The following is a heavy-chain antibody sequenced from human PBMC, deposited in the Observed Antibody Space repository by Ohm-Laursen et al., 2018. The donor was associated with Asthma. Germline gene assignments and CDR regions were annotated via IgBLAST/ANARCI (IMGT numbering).Heavy chain of an antibody. CDR3: ATKGHCSSTSCYENYYYYGMDV. Sequence: GASVKVSCKASGYTFTSYYMHWVRQAPGQGLEWMGIINPSGGSTSYAQKFQGRVTMTRDTSTSTVYMELSSLRSEDTAVYYCATKGHCSSTSCYENYYYYGMDVWGQGTTVTVSS. D-gene: IGHD2-2*01. CDR2: INPSGGST. V-gene: IGHV1-46*01. CDR1: GYTFTSYY. J-gene: IGHJ6*02.